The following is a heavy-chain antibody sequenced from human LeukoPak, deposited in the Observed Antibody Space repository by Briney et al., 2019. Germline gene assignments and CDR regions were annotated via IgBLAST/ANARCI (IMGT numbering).Heavy chain of an antibody. J-gene: IGHJ1*01. Sequence: GGSLRLSCAASGFTVSTNYMSWVRQAPGQGLEWVSVIYGDYSTYYADSVKGRFTISRDSSKNTLYLQMNSLRAEDTAVYYCAKGSSVAGTIFGYCGQGSLVTVSS. CDR3: AKGSSVAGTIFGY. V-gene: IGHV3-66*01. D-gene: IGHD6-19*01. CDR1: GFTVSTNY. CDR2: IYGDYST.